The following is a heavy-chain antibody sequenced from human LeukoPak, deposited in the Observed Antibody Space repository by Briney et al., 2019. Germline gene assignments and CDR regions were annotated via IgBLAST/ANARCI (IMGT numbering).Heavy chain of an antibody. D-gene: IGHD2-2*01. Sequence: GESLKISCKGSGYRFTSYWIGWVRQMLGKGLEWMGIIYPGDSATRYSPSFQGQVTISADKSISTAYLQWSSLKASDTAMYYCARPVPAAMNAFDIWGQGTMVTVSS. CDR2: IYPGDSAT. CDR3: ARPVPAAMNAFDI. CDR1: GYRFTSYW. V-gene: IGHV5-51*01. J-gene: IGHJ3*02.